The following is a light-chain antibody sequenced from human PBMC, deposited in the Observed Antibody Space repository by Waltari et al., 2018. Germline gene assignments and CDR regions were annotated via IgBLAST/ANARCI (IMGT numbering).Light chain of an antibody. CDR2: DAS. Sequence: DIQMTQSPSSLSASVGDRVTITCQASQDISNYLNWYQQEPGNAPKLLIYDASNFETGVPSRFSGSGSVTDFTFTISSLQPEDIATYYCQQYDNLPITFGQGTRLEIK. V-gene: IGKV1-33*01. CDR1: QDISNY. J-gene: IGKJ5*01. CDR3: QQYDNLPIT.